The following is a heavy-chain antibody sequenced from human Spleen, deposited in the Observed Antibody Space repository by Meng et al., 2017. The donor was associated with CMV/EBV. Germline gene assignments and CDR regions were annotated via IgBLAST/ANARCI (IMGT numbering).Heavy chain of an antibody. J-gene: IGHJ6*02. CDR1: GFTFSDYY. D-gene: IGHD3-3*01. Sequence: GESLKISCAASGFTFSDYYMNWIRQAPGKGLEWVSYISSRDSTIYFTDSVKGRFTISRDNAKNSLFLQMSSLRAEDTAVYYCARGCGTWSGYYDYDYGMDVWGQGTTVTVSS. CDR3: ARGCGTWSGYYDYDYGMDV. CDR2: ISSRDSTI. V-gene: IGHV3-11*01.